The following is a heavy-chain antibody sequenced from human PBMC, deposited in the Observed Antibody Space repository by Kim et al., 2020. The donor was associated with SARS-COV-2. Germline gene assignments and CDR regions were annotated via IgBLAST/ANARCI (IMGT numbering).Heavy chain of an antibody. CDR3: ARAHCSSTSCYNFYFDY. Sequence: SETLSLTCAVYGGSFSGYYWSWIRQPPGKGLEWIGEINHSGSTNYNPSLKSRVTISVDTSKNQFSLKLSSVTAADTAVYYCARAHCSSTSCYNFYFDYWGQGTLVTVSS. D-gene: IGHD2-2*02. J-gene: IGHJ4*02. CDR1: GGSFSGYY. CDR2: INHSGST. V-gene: IGHV4-34*01.